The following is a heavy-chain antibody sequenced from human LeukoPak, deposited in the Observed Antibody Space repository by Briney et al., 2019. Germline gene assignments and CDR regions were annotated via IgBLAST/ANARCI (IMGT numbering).Heavy chain of an antibody. CDR2: ISGSGGST. J-gene: IGHJ6*03. CDR1: GFTFSSYA. CDR3: AKTGYCSSTSCRNDYYYYYYMDV. V-gene: IGHV3-23*01. Sequence: GGSLRLSCAASGFTFSSYAMSWVRQAPGKGLEWVSAISGSGGSTYYADSVKGRFTISRDNSKNTLYLQMNSLRAEDTAVYYCAKTGYCSSTSCRNDYYYYYYMDVWGKGTTVTVSS. D-gene: IGHD2-2*01.